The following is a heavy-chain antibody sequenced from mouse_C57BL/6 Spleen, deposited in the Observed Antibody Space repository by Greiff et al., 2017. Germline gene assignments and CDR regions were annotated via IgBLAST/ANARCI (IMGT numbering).Heavy chain of an antibody. J-gene: IGHJ3*01. Sequence: VQLQQSVAELMKPGASVKLSCKATGYTFTGYWIEWVKQRPGHGLEWIGEILPGSGSTNYNEKFKGKATFTADTSSNTAYMQLSSLTTEDSAIYYCARWGIYYYGSSYVGFAYWGQGTLVTVSA. V-gene: IGHV1-9*01. D-gene: IGHD1-1*01. CDR3: ARWGIYYYGSSYVGFAY. CDR2: ILPGSGST. CDR1: GYTFTGYW.